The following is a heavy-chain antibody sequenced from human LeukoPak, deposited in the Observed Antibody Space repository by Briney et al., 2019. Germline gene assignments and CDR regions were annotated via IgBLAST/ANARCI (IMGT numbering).Heavy chain of an antibody. J-gene: IGHJ4*02. CDR3: ARADVVAITTPDY. Sequence: GGSLRLSCAASGFTFSNAWMSWVRQAPGKGLEWVAVISYDGSQNYYADSVRGRFTISRDNSKNTLHLQMNSLRPEDTAVYYCARADVVAITTPDYWGQGTLVTVSS. CDR1: GFTFSNAW. V-gene: IGHV3-30-3*01. D-gene: IGHD3-22*01. CDR2: ISYDGSQN.